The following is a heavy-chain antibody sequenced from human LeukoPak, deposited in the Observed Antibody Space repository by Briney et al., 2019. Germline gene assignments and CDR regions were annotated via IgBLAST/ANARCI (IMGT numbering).Heavy chain of an antibody. CDR2: ITSGETYI. CDR3: ARGVNYHGSGSYLRDWFDP. V-gene: IGHV3-21*01. J-gene: IGHJ5*02. D-gene: IGHD3-10*01. Sequence: GGSLRLSCAASGFTFSNYEMNWVRQAPGKGLEWVSSITSGETYIYYADSVKGRFTISRDNAENSLFLQVNSLRAEDTAVYYCARGVNYHGSGSYLRDWFDPWGQGTLVTVSS. CDR1: GFTFSNYE.